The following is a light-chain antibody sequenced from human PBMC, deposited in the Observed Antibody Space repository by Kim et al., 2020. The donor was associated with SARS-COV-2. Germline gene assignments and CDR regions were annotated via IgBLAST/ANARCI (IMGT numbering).Light chain of an antibody. Sequence: VSPGERATRSCRASQTVTSNLAWYQQKPGQAPRLLIFGASTRATGVPARFTGSGSGTEFTLTISSLQSEDFAVYYCQQYKNWPLTFGGGTRVETK. J-gene: IGKJ4*01. CDR2: GAS. CDR3: QQYKNWPLT. V-gene: IGKV3D-15*01. CDR1: QTVTSN.